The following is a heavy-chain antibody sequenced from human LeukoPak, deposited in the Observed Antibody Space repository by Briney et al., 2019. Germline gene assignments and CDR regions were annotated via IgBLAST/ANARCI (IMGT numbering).Heavy chain of an antibody. J-gene: IGHJ5*02. CDR1: GGSISNHY. CDR2: IYYSGST. D-gene: IGHD1-1*01. V-gene: IGHV4-59*11. CDR3: ARARRWNAAVEGWWFDP. Sequence: SETLSLTCTVSGGSISNHYWSWIRQSPVKGLEWIGFIYYSGSTNYNPSLKSRVTISVDTSKNQFSLKLSSVTAADTAVYYCARARRWNAAVEGWWFDPWGQGTLVTVSS.